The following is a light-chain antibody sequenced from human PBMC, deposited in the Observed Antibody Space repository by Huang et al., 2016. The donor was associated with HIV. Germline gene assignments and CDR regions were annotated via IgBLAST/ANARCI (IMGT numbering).Light chain of an antibody. CDR2: DSF. CDR3: QQRGAWPLT. CDR1: QNINNY. V-gene: IGKV3-11*01. J-gene: IGKJ4*01. Sequence: DIVLTQSPATLSLSPGQRATLSCRASQNINNYLVCYQQKPCQAPRLLIYDSFNRATGIPARFSGSGSGIDFTLTINTLEPEDFAVYYCQQRGAWPLTFGGGTKVEIK.